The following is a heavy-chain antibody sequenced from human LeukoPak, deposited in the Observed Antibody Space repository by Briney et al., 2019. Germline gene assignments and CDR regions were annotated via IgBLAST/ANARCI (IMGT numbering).Heavy chain of an antibody. D-gene: IGHD3-22*01. Sequence: ASVKVSCKASGYTFTSYDINWVRQATGQGLEWMGWMNPNSGNTGYAQKFQGRVTMTRDTSISTAYMELSRLRSDDTAVYYCARVQSYDSSGYYYPPDYWGQGTLVTVSS. CDR3: ARVQSYDSSGYYYPPDY. CDR1: GYTFTSYD. CDR2: MNPNSGNT. V-gene: IGHV1-8*01. J-gene: IGHJ4*02.